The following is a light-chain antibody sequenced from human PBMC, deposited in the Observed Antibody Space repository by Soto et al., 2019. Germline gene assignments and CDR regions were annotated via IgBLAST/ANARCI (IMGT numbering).Light chain of an antibody. J-gene: IGKJ1*01. CDR1: QGVSDNF. CDR2: GAF. CDR3: QQYAASPHT. V-gene: IGKV3-20*01. Sequence: EIVLTRAPGTLSLSTGERATLSCRASQGVSDNFLAWYQQEPGQAPRLLIYGAFIRATGIPDRFSGSGSGTDFTLTISRLEPEDFAVYYCQQYAASPHTSGQGTKVDIK.